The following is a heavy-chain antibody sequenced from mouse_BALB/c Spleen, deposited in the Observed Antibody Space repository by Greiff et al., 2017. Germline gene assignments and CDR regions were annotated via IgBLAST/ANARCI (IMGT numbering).Heavy chain of an antibody. CDR3: ARGITGSYAMDY. Sequence: VQLQQSGAELVRPGASVTLSCKASGYTFTDYEMHWVKQTPVHGLEWIGAIDPETGGTAYNQKFKGKATLTADKSSSTAYMELRSLTSEDSAVYYCARGITGSYAMDYWGQGTSVTVSS. CDR2: IDPETGGT. J-gene: IGHJ4*01. V-gene: IGHV1-15*01. D-gene: IGHD4-1*01. CDR1: GYTFTDYE.